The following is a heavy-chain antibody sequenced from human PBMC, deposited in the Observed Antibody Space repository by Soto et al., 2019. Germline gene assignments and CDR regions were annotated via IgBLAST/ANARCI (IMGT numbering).Heavy chain of an antibody. V-gene: IGHV4-39*01. Sequence: QLQLQESGPGLVKPSETLSLICTVSGGSISRSNYYWAWIRQPPGKGLEWISSIYYSGSTYYNPSLKSRVTRSIDTSKNQFSLTMSSMTAAATSVYSCAGIRWSEESPFNLWVQGALITVSS. D-gene: IGHD3-10*01. CDR1: GGSISRSNYY. CDR2: IYYSGST. J-gene: IGHJ4*02. CDR3: AGIRWSEESPFNL.